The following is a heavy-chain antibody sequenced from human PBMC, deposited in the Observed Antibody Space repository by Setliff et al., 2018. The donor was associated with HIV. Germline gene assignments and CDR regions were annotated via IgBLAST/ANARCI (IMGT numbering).Heavy chain of an antibody. CDR1: GYIFIRYY. CDR2: INPHTGVT. D-gene: IGHD3-3*01. V-gene: IGHV1-2*02. J-gene: IGHJ6*02. CDR3: ARDVRDGFEEWFSTLDDGMDV. Sequence: ASVKVSCKTSGYIFIRYYIFWVRQAPGQGLEWMGNINPHTGVTRYAEKFQGRVTMTRDTSFSTIYMELSRLRSDDTAVYYCARDVRDGFEEWFSTLDDGMDVWGQGTTVTVSS.